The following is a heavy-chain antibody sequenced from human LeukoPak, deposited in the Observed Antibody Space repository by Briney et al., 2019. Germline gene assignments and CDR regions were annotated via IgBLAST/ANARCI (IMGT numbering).Heavy chain of an antibody. J-gene: IGHJ3*01. CDR1: GNTFTDYY. V-gene: IGHV1-2*02. CDR3: ARGYPNYYGP. D-gene: IGHD3-10*01. CDR2: INTNSGGT. Sequence: AASVKVSCKASGNTFTDYYLHRVRQAPGQGLEWMGWINTNSGGTRYAQKFQGRVTMTRDTSISTAYLELSGLTSDDTAVYYCARGYPNYYGPWGQGTTVTVSS.